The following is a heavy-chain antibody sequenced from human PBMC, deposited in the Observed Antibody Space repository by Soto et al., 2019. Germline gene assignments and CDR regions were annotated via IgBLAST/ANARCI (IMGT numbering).Heavy chain of an antibody. V-gene: IGHV3-49*03. CDR1: GSSFADYT. CDR3: TRDGRYSGYPPPAF. D-gene: IGHD5-12*01. Sequence: GGSLRLSCTTSGSSFADYTLSWFRQAPGKGLEWLGFIRNKAYGGTTEYAASVKGRFSISRDDPKSIAYLQMNSLKTEDTAVYYCTRDGRYSGYPPPAFWGQGTLVTVSS. J-gene: IGHJ4*02. CDR2: IRNKAYGGTT.